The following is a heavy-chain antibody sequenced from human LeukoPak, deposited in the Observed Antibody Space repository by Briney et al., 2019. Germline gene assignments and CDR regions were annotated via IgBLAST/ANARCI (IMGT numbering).Heavy chain of an antibody. CDR2: ISSSSSYI. CDR3: ARGLEMATSDY. V-gene: IGHV3-21*01. Sequence: GGSLRLSCTASGFTFSSYSMNWVRQAPGKGLEWVSSISSSSSYIYYADSVKGRFTISRDNAKNSLYLQMNSLRAEDTAVYYCARGLEMATSDYWGQGTLVTVSS. CDR1: GFTFSSYS. J-gene: IGHJ4*02. D-gene: IGHD5-24*01.